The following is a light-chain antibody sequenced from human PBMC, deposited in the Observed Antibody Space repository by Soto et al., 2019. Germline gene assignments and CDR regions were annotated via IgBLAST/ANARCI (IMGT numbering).Light chain of an antibody. J-gene: IGKJ1*01. CDR3: QQSYSSPPT. V-gene: IGKV1-39*01. CDR1: QSISNH. CDR2: AAS. Sequence: DDQSTQSPSSLAASVEDRVIITCRASQSISNHLNWYQQKPGKAPKLLIFAASSLQSGVPSRFSGSRSGPDFTLTISSLQPEDFATYYCQQSYSSPPTFGQGTKVDIK.